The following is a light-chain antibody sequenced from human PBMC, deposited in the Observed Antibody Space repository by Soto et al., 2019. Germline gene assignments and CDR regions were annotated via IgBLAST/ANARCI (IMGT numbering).Light chain of an antibody. J-gene: IGLJ1*01. V-gene: IGLV2-14*01. Sequence: QSALTQPASVSGSLGQSITISCTGTTSDVGGYNYVSWYQQHPGKAPIPMIYEVTNRPSGVSNRFSGSKSGNMASLTISGLQVEDEAEYFCGSYTGSITYVFGTGTKVTVL. CDR2: EVT. CDR1: TSDVGGYNY. CDR3: GSYTGSITYV.